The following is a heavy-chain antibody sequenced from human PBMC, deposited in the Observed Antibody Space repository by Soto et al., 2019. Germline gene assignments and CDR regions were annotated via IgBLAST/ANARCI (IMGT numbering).Heavy chain of an antibody. J-gene: IGHJ3*02. D-gene: IGHD3-16*01. CDR2: MNPNSANT. Sequence: QVQLVQSGAEVKKPGASVKVSCKASGYTFTSYDINWVRQATGQGLEWMGWMNPNSANTGYAQKFQGRVTITRDTSASTVYMELSSLRSEDTAVYYCARSPTFGGFDIWGQGTMVTVSS. CDR1: GYTFTSYD. CDR3: ARSPTFGGFDI. V-gene: IGHV1-8*01.